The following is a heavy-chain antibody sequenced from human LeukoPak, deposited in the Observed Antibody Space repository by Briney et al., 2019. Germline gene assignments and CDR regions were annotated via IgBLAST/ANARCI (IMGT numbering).Heavy chain of an antibody. Sequence: PSETLSLTCTVSGGSISSGDYYWRWIRQPPGKGLEWIGYIYYSGSTYYNPSLKSRVTISVDTSKNQFSLKLSSVTAADTAVYYCARMSLGYCSSTSCYGMDVWGQGTTVTVSS. CDR1: GGSISSGDYY. J-gene: IGHJ6*02. D-gene: IGHD2-2*01. CDR2: IYYSGST. CDR3: ARMSLGYCSSTSCYGMDV. V-gene: IGHV4-30-4*01.